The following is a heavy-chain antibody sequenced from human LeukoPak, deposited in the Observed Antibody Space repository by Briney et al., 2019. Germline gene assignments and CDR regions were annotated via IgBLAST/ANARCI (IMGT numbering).Heavy chain of an antibody. J-gene: IGHJ4*02. V-gene: IGHV5-51*01. D-gene: IGHD1-26*01. CDR2: IYPGDSDT. CDR1: GYSFTSYW. CDR3: ARHNSGIDY. Sequence: GEALKISWKGSGYSFTSYWIGWGRQMPGKGLEWMGIIYPGDSDTRYSPSFQGKVTISADKSISTAYLQWSSLKATDTAMYYCARHNSGIDYWGQGTLVTVSS.